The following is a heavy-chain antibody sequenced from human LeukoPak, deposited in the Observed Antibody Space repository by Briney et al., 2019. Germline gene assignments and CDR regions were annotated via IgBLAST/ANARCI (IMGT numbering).Heavy chain of an antibody. CDR3: AKLLGTVTTYDY. CDR2: INPDGSQK. CDR1: EFTYSRNW. V-gene: IGHV3-7*01. D-gene: IGHD2/OR15-2a*01. Sequence: GGSLTLSCEASEFTYSRNWMSWVRQAPGKGLEWVASINPDGSQKLYVDSVKGRFNISRNNTKSSLYVEMNSLGAEDTAMYYCAKLLGTVTTYDYWGQGTRVTVSS. J-gene: IGHJ4*02.